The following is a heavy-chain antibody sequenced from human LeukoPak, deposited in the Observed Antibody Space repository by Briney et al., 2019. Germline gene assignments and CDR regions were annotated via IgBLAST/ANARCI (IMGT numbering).Heavy chain of an antibody. CDR1: GFTFSSYW. J-gene: IGHJ4*02. CDR2: IKQDGSEK. D-gene: IGHD1-1*01. CDR3: ARALNLLDPVTLDY. Sequence: GGSLRLSCAASGFTFSSYWMSWVRQAPGKGLEWVANIKQDGSEKYYVDSVKGRFTISRDNAKNSLYLQMNSLRAEDTAVYYCARALNLLDPVTLDYWGQGTLVTVSS. V-gene: IGHV3-7*01.